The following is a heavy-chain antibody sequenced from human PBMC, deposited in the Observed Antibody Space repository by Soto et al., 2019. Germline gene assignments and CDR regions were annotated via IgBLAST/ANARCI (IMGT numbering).Heavy chain of an antibody. V-gene: IGHV3-9*01. Sequence: EAQPVESGGGLVQPGRSLRLSCVASGFTFDDYAIHWVRQAPGKGLEWVSGISWNGAATGYADSVKGRFTISRDNAKNSLYLQMSSLRTEDTAIYYCANLPLYGSGFDCWGQGTLATVSS. CDR2: ISWNGAAT. D-gene: IGHD3-10*01. J-gene: IGHJ4*02. CDR3: ANLPLYGSGFDC. CDR1: GFTFDDYA.